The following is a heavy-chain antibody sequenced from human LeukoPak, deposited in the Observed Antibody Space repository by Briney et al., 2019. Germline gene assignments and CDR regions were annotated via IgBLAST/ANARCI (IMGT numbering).Heavy chain of an antibody. CDR1: GFTVSNNY. CDR2: IYSGGST. D-gene: IGHD3-22*01. J-gene: IGHJ3*02. V-gene: IGHV3-53*01. CDR3: ARDSRQDYYDSSGYLWFAFDI. Sequence: GGSLRLSCAASGFTVSNNYMSWVRQAPGKGLEWVSVIYSGGSTYYADSVKGRFTISRDNSKNTLYLQMNSLRAEDTAVYYCARDSRQDYYDSSGYLWFAFDIWGQGTMVTVSS.